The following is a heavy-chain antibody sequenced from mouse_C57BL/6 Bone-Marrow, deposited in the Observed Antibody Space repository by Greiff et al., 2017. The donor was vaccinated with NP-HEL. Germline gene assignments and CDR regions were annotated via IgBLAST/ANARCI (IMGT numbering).Heavy chain of an antibody. V-gene: IGHV5-9-1*02. J-gene: IGHJ4*01. CDR2: ISSGGDYI. CDR1: GFTFSSYA. Sequence: EVQRVESGEGLVKPGGSLKLSCAASGFTFSSYAMSWVRQTPEKRLEWVAYISSGGDYIYYADTLKGRFTISRDNARNTLYLQMSSLKSEDTAMYYCTREYDYDVDAMDYWGQGTSVTVSS. CDR3: TREYDYDVDAMDY. D-gene: IGHD2-4*01.